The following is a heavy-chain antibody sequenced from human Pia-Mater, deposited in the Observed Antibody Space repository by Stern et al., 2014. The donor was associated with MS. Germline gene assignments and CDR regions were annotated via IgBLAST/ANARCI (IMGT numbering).Heavy chain of an antibody. CDR2: IIPIIGTA. J-gene: IGHJ6*02. V-gene: IGHV1-69*01. D-gene: IGHD1-14*01. Sequence: QGQLGQSGAEVKKPGSSVKISCKASGGTFNVYAINWLRQAPGQGLEWMGGIIPIIGTANYAQKFQGRVTITADESTRTSSMQLSSLRSDDTAVYYCARDGRHTYNYSLDVWGQGTTVTVSS. CDR1: GGTFNVYA. CDR3: ARDGRHTYNYSLDV.